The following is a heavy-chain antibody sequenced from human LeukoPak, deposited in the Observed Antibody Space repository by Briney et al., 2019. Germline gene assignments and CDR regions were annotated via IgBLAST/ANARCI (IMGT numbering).Heavy chain of an antibody. D-gene: IGHD6-19*01. V-gene: IGHV4-59*01. CDR3: ARKYGTGWFFDY. J-gene: IGHJ4*02. CDR1: DGSISSYY. CDR2: VSYSGST. Sequence: SETLSLTCTVSDGSISSYYWSWIRQPPGKGLEWIGYVSYSGSTNYDPSLKGRVTISVDTSKNQFSLKLSSLTSADPAVYYWARKYGTGWFFDYWGRGTLVTVSS.